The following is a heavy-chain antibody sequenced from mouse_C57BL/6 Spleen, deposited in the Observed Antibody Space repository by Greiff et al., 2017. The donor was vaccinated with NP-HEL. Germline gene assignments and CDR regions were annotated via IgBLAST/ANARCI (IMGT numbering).Heavy chain of an antibody. J-gene: IGHJ4*01. CDR2: IDPENGDT. CDR1: GFNIKDDY. V-gene: IGHV14-4*01. Sequence: VQLKESGAELVRPGASVKLSCTASGFNIKDDYMHWVKQRPEQGLEWIGWIDPENGDTEYASKFQGKATITADTSSNTAYLQLSSLTSEDTAVYYCPHGSMDYWGQGTSVTVSS. CDR3: PHGSMDY.